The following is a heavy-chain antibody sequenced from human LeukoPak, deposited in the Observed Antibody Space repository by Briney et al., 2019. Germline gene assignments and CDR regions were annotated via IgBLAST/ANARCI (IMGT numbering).Heavy chain of an antibody. D-gene: IGHD6-13*01. V-gene: IGHV3-53*01. CDR3: ARGSHIGAAGILDN. Sequence: PGGSLRLSCAASGFTVSSNYMSWVRQAPGKGLEWVSLIYSGGATSYAGSVKGRFAISRDDSKNTLYLQMNSLRAEDTALYYCARGSHIGAAGILDNWGQGTLVTVSS. CDR2: IYSGGAT. J-gene: IGHJ4*02. CDR1: GFTVSSNY.